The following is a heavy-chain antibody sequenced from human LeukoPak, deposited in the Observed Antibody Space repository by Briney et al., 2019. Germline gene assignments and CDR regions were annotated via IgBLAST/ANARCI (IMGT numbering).Heavy chain of an antibody. Sequence: SETLSLTCTVSGGSISSSSYYWGWIRQPPGKGLEWIGSIYYSGSTYYNPSLKSRVTISVDTSKNQFSLKLSSVTAADTAVYYCARDQDYDILTGYYRAAFDIWGQGTMVTVSS. V-gene: IGHV4-39*07. CDR3: ARDQDYDILTGYYRAAFDI. CDR2: IYYSGST. D-gene: IGHD3-9*01. J-gene: IGHJ3*02. CDR1: GGSISSSSYY.